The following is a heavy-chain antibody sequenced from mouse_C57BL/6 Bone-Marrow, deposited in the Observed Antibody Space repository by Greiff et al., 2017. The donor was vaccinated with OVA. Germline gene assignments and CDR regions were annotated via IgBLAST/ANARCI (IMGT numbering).Heavy chain of an antibody. V-gene: IGHV1-5*01. J-gene: IGHJ4*01. CDR2: IYPGNSDT. CDR3: TRRGYASRGMDY. D-gene: IGHD3-1*01. CDR1: GYTFTSYW. Sequence: VQLKQPGTELVKPGASVKMSCKTSGYTFTSYWMHWVKQRPGQGLEWIGAIYPGNSDTSYNQKFKGKAKLTAVTSASTAYMELSSLTNEDSAVYYCTRRGYASRGMDYWGQGTSVTVSS.